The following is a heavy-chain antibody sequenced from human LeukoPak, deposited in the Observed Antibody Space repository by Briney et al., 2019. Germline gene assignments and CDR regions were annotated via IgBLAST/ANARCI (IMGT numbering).Heavy chain of an antibody. CDR1: GGTSSSYA. Sequence: SVKVSCKASGGTSSSYAISWVRQAPGQGLEWMGRIIPIFGTANYAQKFQGRVTITADKSTSTAYMELSSLRSEDTAVYYCARGPYDFWSGYYVNWFDPWGQGTLVTVSS. J-gene: IGHJ5*02. V-gene: IGHV1-69*06. D-gene: IGHD3-3*01. CDR3: ARGPYDFWSGYYVNWFDP. CDR2: IIPIFGTA.